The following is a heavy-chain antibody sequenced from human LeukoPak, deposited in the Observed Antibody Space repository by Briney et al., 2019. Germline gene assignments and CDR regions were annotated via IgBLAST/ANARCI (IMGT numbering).Heavy chain of an antibody. V-gene: IGHV3-21*01. Sequence: GGSLRLSCAASGFTFNRYNMNWVRRTPGKGLEWVSSISTSTSYIYYADSVRGRFTISRDNAKNSLYLQMNSLRAEDTAVYYCARARGYYYYMDVWGKGTTVTISS. CDR2: ISTSTSYI. J-gene: IGHJ6*03. CDR1: GFTFNRYN. CDR3: ARARGYYYYMDV.